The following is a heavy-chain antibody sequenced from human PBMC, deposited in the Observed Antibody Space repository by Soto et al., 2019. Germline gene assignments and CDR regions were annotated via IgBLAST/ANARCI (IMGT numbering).Heavy chain of an antibody. J-gene: IGHJ6*02. CDR1: GGSFSGYY. D-gene: IGHD1-7*01. V-gene: IGHV4-34*01. CDR3: ARGPITGTTKSYYYYGMDV. CDR2: INHSGST. Sequence: SETLSLTCAVYGGSFSGYYWSWIRQPPGKGLEWIGEINHSGSTNYNPSLKSRVTISVDTSKNQFSLKLSSVTAADTAVYYCARGPITGTTKSYYYYGMDVWGQGTTVTVSS.